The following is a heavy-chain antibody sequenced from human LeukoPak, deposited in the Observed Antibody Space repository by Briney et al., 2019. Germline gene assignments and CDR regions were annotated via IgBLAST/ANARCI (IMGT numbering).Heavy chain of an antibody. D-gene: IGHD6-19*01. CDR3: ARQEVEYTAGAGNNWFDP. J-gene: IGHJ5*02. V-gene: IGHV4-39*01. CDR1: GGSISSSSYY. CDR2: IYYSGST. Sequence: PSETLSLTCTVSGGSISSSSYYWGWIRQPPGKGLEWIGSIYYSGSTYYNPSLKSRVTISVDTSKNQFSLKLSSVTAADTAVYYCARQEVEYTAGAGNNWFDPWGQGTLVTVSS.